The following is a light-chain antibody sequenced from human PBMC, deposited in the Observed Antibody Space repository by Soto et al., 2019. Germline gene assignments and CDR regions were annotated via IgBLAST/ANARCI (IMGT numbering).Light chain of an antibody. CDR2: DVR. V-gene: IGLV2-14*01. J-gene: IGLJ2*01. CDR1: SSDVGGYNY. CDR3: SSYSSTNSVV. Sequence: QSALTQPASVSGSPGQSITISCNGSSSDVGGYNYVSWYQQHPGKAPKLMIYDVRNRPSGVSNRFSGSKSGNTASLTISGLQAEDEADYFCSSYSSTNSVVFGGGTKLTVL.